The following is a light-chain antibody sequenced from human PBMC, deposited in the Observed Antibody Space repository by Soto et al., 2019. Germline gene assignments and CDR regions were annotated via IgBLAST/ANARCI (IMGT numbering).Light chain of an antibody. J-gene: IGKJ4*01. CDR1: QSVSSY. CDR3: QQRSNWPLT. Sequence: EVVMTQSPGTLSLSPGERATLSCRASQSVSSYLARYQQKRDQAPRLLIYDASNRATGIPARFSGSGSGTDFTLTISSLEPEDFAVYYCQQRSNWPLTFGGGTKVEIK. V-gene: IGKV3-11*01. CDR2: DAS.